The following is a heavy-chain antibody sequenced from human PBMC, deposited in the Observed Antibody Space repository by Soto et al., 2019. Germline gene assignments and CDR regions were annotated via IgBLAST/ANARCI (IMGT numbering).Heavy chain of an antibody. Sequence: EVQLVESGGGLVQPGRSLRLSCAASGFAFDDYTMHWVRQVPGKGLEWVSGINWNSDTVGYADSVKGRFTISRDNARNSLYLQMDSLRAEYTALYYCAKTMAVVVMTDTFDIWGQGTMVTVSS. CDR3: AKTMAVVVMTDTFDI. V-gene: IGHV3-9*01. CDR1: GFAFDDYT. CDR2: INWNSDTV. D-gene: IGHD3-22*01. J-gene: IGHJ3*02.